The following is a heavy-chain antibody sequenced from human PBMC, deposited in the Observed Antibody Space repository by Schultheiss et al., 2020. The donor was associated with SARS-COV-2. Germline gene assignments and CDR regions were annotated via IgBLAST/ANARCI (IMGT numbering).Heavy chain of an antibody. CDR2: ISGSGGST. Sequence: GESLKISCAASGFTFSSYAMSWVRQAPGKGLEWVSAISGSGGSTYYADSVKGRFTISRDNSKNTLYLQMNSLRAGDTAVYYCARDQGYFDYWGQGTLVTVSS. CDR3: ARDQGYFDY. CDR1: GFTFSSYA. V-gene: IGHV3-23*01. J-gene: IGHJ4*02.